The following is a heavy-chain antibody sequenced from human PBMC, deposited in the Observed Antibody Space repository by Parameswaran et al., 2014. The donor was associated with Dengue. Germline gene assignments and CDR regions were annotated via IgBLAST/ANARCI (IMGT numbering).Heavy chain of an antibody. J-gene: IGHJ6*02. CDR2: IYYSGST. V-gene: IGHV4-31*02. CDR3: ARVHYDPWVGYGMDV. D-gene: IGHD3-3*01. Sequence: RWIRQPPGKGLEWIGYIYYSGSTYYNPSLKSRVTISVDTSKNQFSLKLSSVTAADTAVYYCARVHYDPWVGYGMDVWGQGTTVTVSS.